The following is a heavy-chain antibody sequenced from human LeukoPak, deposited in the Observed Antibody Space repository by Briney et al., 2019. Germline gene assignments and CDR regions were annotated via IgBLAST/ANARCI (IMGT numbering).Heavy chain of an antibody. V-gene: IGHV1-46*01. CDR3: ARDYGDYSNYYYYYMDV. CDR1: GYTFTSYY. D-gene: IGHD4-17*01. CDR2: INPSGGGT. J-gene: IGHJ6*03. Sequence: ASVKVSCKASGYTFTSYYIHWVRQAPGQGLEWMGVINPSGGGTNYAQNFQGSVTMTRDMSTSTVYMELSSLRSEDTAVYYCARDYGDYSNYYYYYMDVWGKGTTVTVSS.